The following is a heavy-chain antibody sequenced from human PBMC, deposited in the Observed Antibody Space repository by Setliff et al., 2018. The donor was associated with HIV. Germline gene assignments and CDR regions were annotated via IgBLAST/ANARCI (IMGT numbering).Heavy chain of an antibody. D-gene: IGHD3-3*01. V-gene: IGHV4-4*02. CDR1: GGSITSSNW. J-gene: IGHJ6*02. CDR3: ARRLQFLEFLHGVGGLDV. Sequence: SETLSLTCAVSGGSITSSNWWSWVRQPPGKGLEWIGEIYHSGSTNYNPSLKSRVTISVDTSKNHFSLTLSSATAADTAVYYCARRLQFLEFLHGVGGLDVWGQGTTVTVSS. CDR2: IYHSGST.